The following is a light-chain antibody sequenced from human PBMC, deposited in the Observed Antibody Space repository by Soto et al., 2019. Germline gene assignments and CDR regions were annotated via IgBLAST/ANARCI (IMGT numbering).Light chain of an antibody. CDR2: DVN. CDR3: SSYAQSNTYV. Sequence: QSALTQPPSATGSPGQALTISCTGTSSDIGAHNYVSWYQQYPGRAPRRIIYDVNQRPSGVPDRFSGSKSGNTASLTVSGLQAEDEADYFCSSYAQSNTYVFGTGTKVTVL. J-gene: IGLJ1*01. CDR1: SSDIGAHNY. V-gene: IGLV2-8*01.